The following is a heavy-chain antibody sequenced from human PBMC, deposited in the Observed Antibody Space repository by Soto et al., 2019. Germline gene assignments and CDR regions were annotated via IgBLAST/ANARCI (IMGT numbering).Heavy chain of an antibody. CDR2: ISPEGSEK. J-gene: IGHJ4*02. CDR3: ARARIDY. CDR1: GFIFSDYW. V-gene: IGHV3-7*03. Sequence: EVQLVESGGGLVQPGGSLRLSCAVSGFIFSDYWMTWVRQAPGKGLEWVATISPEGSEKYYVDSLKGRFTISRDNAKNSLSLQMISLRAEDTPLYYCARARIDYWGRGTPITVSS.